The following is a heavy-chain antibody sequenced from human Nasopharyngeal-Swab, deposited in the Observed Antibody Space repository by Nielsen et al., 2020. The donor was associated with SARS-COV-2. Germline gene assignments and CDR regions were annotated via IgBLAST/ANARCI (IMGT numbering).Heavy chain of an antibody. CDR1: GFSFSNYA. V-gene: IGHV3-23*01. Sequence: GESLKISCAASGFSFSNYAMSWVRQAPGKGLEWISAFSGLGGSTYYADSVKGRFTITRDNSKNTLYLQMNSLRAEDTAVYFCARTTVTTDPGDYWGQGTLVTVSS. D-gene: IGHD4-17*01. J-gene: IGHJ4*02. CDR3: ARTTVTTDPGDY. CDR2: FSGLGGST.